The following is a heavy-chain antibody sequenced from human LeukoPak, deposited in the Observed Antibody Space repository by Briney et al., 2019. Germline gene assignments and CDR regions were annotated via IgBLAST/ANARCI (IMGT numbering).Heavy chain of an antibody. J-gene: IGHJ4*02. D-gene: IGHD6-13*01. CDR1: GASISSYY. Sequence: SETLSLTCTVSGASISSYYWSWIRQPPGKGLEWIGYSHYGGSTNYSPSLKSRVTISVDTSKNQFSLKLSSVTAADTAVYYCAREGEAAAIVDYWGLGTLVTVSS. CDR3: AREGEAAAIVDY. V-gene: IGHV4-59*01. CDR2: SHYGGST.